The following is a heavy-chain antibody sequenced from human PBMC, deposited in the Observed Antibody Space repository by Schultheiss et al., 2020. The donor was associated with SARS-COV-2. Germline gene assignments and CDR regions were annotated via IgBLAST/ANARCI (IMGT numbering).Heavy chain of an antibody. D-gene: IGHD6-19*01. V-gene: IGHV4-34*01. Sequence: GSLRLSCAVYGGSFSGYYWSWIRQPPGKGLEWIGEINHSGSTNYNPSLKSRVTISVDTSKNQFSLKLSSVTAADTAVYYCARLNEDDSSGWYFDYWGQGTLVTVSS. CDR2: INHSGST. CDR1: GGSFSGYY. CDR3: ARLNEDDSSGWYFDY. J-gene: IGHJ4*02.